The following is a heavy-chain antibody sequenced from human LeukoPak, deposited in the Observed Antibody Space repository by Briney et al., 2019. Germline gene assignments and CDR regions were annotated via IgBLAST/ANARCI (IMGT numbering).Heavy chain of an antibody. V-gene: IGHV3-7*01. CDR2: IHPDGTKT. CDR1: GFTFTRFW. Sequence: GGSLRLSCAASGFTFTRFWLTWVRQSPGKGLEGVANIHPDGTKTTYVDSVEGRFAISRANAKNSVFLLMTSRRAEDTAMYYCATAPASVDSSWGQGTLVAVSS. CDR3: ATAPASVDSS. J-gene: IGHJ5*02. D-gene: IGHD3-3*01.